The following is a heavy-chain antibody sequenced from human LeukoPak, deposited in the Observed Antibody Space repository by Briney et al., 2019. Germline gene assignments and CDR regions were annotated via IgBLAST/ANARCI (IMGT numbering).Heavy chain of an antibody. CDR2: MYLSGTT. CDR3: ARRYYYDSSGYQYHFDF. V-gene: IGHV4-4*02. D-gene: IGHD3-22*01. CDR1: GDSINSLDL. Sequence: SETLSLTCTVSGDSINSLDLWSWVRQPPGKGLEWIGEMYLSGTTHSNPSVKSRVTISIDKSKNQFFLNLSSVTAADTAVYYCARRYYYDSSGYQYHFDFWGQGTLVTVSS. J-gene: IGHJ4*02.